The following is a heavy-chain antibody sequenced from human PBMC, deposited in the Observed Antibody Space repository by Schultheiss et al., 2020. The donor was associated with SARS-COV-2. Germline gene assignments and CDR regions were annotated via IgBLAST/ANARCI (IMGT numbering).Heavy chain of an antibody. D-gene: IGHD4-23*01. J-gene: IGHJ3*02. CDR1: GGSISSGGYY. V-gene: IGHV4-39*07. CDR2: INHSGST. CDR3: ARDHIRWRRDDAFDI. Sequence: SETLSLTCTVSGGSISSGGYYWSWIRQHPGKGLEWIGEINHSGSTNYNPSLKSRVTISVDTSKNQFSLKLSSVTAADTAVYYCARDHIRWRRDDAFDIWGQGTMVTVSS.